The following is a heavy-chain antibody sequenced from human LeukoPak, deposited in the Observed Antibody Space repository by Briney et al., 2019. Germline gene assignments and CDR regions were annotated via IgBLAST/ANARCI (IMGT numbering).Heavy chain of an antibody. CDR1: GYTFTSYA. J-gene: IGHJ5*02. V-gene: IGHV1-18*01. CDR3: ARDLYRDSLPVSWFDP. CDR2: IIHYIGNT. D-gene: IGHD4-11*01. Sequence: ASVKVSCKASGYTFTSYAISWVRQAPGQGLEWMGWIIHYIGNTNYAQKLQGRVTMTTDTSTSTAYMELSSLGSEDTAVYYCARDLYRDSLPVSWFDPWGQGTLVTVSS.